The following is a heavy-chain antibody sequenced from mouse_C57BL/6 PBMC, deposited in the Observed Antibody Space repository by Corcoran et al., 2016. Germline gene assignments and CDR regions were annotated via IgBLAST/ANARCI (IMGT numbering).Heavy chain of an antibody. D-gene: IGHD1-1*02. Sequence: VQLQQWGAGLLKPSETLSLTCAVYGGSFSGYYWSWIRQPPGKGLEWIGEINHRGSTNYNPSRKSRVAISVDTTKTQFSLKRSSVAAADTAGYYCARGPTLLWFGEPYYGMDVWGQGTTVTVSS. CDR3: ARGPTLLWFGEPYYGMDV. CDR2: INHRGST. J-gene: IGHJ1*01. CDR1: GGSFSGYY. V-gene: IGHV3S1*01.